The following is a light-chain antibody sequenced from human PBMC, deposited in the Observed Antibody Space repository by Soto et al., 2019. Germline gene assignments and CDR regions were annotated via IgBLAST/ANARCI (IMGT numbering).Light chain of an antibody. CDR3: QQYSIAPLT. V-gene: IGKV4-1*01. CDR2: WAS. CDR1: QSVLYSSNNKNY. Sequence: IVMTQSPDSLAVSLGERATINCKSSQSVLYSSNNKNYLAWYQQKPGQPPKLLIYWASTRESGVPDRFSGSASGKDFTLTISSLQAEDVAVYYCQQYSIAPLTFGPGTKVDIK. J-gene: IGKJ3*01.